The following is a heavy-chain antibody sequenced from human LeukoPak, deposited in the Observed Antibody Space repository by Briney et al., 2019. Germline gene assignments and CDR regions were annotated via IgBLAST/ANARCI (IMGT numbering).Heavy chain of an antibody. D-gene: IGHD4-17*01. J-gene: IGHJ6*02. CDR1: GYTFTSYY. CDR3: ARIDAVTTDYYYYYYGMDV. CDR2: INPGGGST. V-gene: IGHV1-46*01. Sequence: GASVKVSCKASGYTFTSYYMHWVRQAPGQGLEWMGIINPGGGSTSYAQKFQGRVTMTRDTSTSTVYMELSSLRSEDTAVYYCARIDAVTTDYYYYYYGMDVWGQGTTVTVSS.